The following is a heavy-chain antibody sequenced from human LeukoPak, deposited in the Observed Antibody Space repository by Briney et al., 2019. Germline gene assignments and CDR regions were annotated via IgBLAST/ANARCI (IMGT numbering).Heavy chain of an antibody. CDR1: GFTFSSYA. V-gene: IGHV3-23*01. Sequence: GGSLRLSCAASGFTFSSYAMSWVRQAPGKGLEWVSAISGSGGSTYYADSVKGRFTISRDSSKNTLYLQMNSLRAEDTAVYYCAKDHDSGGYGFDYWGQGTLVTVSS. J-gene: IGHJ4*02. CDR2: ISGSGGST. CDR3: AKDHDSGGYGFDY. D-gene: IGHD3-22*01.